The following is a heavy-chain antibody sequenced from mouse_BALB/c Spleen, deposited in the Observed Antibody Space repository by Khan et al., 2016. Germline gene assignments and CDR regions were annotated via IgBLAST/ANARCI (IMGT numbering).Heavy chain of an antibody. CDR3: TRDRDWYFDV. CDR2: IYPGNSDT. J-gene: IGHJ1*01. Sequence: VQLQQSGTVLARPGASVKTSCKASGYSFTSYWMHWVKQRPGQGLEWIGGIYPGNSDTSYNQKFKGKAKLTAVTSASTAYMEFSSLTNEDSAVYYCTRDRDWYFDVWGAGTTVTVSS. V-gene: IGHV1-5*01. CDR1: GYSFTSYW.